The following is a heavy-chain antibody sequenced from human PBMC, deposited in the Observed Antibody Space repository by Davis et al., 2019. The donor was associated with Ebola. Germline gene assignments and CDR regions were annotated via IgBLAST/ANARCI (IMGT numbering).Heavy chain of an antibody. D-gene: IGHD3-10*01. CDR1: GYSISSGYY. Sequence: MPSETLSLTCTVPGYSISSGYYWGWIRQPPGKGLEWIGSIYHSGSTYYNPSLKSRVTISVDTSKNQFSLKLSSVTAADTAVYYCFTDSMVRGVIYWGQGTLVTVSS. V-gene: IGHV4-38-2*02. CDR3: FTDSMVRGVIY. CDR2: IYHSGST. J-gene: IGHJ4*02.